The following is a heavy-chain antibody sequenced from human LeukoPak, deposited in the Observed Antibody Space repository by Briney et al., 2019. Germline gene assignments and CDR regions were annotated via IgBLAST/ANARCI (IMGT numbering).Heavy chain of an antibody. CDR3: AREYQLLWRYYGMDV. CDR2: MNPNSGNT. CDR1: GYTFTSYD. J-gene: IGHJ6*02. V-gene: IGHV1-8*01. D-gene: IGHD2-2*01. Sequence: GASVKVSCKASGYTFTSYDINWVRQATGQGLEWMGWMNPNSGNTGYAQKFQGRVTMTRNTSISTAYMELSSLRSEDTAVYYCAREYQLLWRYYGMDVWGQGTTVTVSS.